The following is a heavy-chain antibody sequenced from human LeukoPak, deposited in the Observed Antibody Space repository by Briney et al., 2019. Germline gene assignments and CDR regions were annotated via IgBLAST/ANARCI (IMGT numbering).Heavy chain of an antibody. Sequence: ASVKVSCKASGFTFTSHDINWVRQATGQGLEWMGWISGYNGGTNNAQKLQGRVTMTTDTSTSTAYMELRSLRSDDTAVYYCARDRWYDKSDYYYNLDHWGQGTLVTVSS. CDR2: ISGYNGGT. CDR3: ARDRWYDKSDYYYNLDH. V-gene: IGHV1-18*01. CDR1: GFTFTSHD. D-gene: IGHD3-22*01. J-gene: IGHJ4*02.